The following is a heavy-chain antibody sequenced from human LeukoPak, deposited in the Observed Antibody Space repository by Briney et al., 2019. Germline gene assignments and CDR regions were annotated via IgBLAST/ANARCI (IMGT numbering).Heavy chain of an antibody. Sequence: PGGSLRLSSAASGFTSTRYEMSWVRHAPRTGLEWVSYISSSGSTKYYADSVKGRFTISRDNAKNSLYLQMNSLRAEDTAVYYCAELGITMIGGVWGKGTTVTISS. CDR1: GFTSTRYE. D-gene: IGHD3-10*02. CDR3: AELGITMIGGV. J-gene: IGHJ6*04. CDR2: ISSSGSTK. V-gene: IGHV3-48*03.